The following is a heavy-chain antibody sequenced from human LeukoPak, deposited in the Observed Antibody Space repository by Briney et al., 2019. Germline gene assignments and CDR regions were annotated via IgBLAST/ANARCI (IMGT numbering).Heavy chain of an antibody. Sequence: PGGSLRLSCAASGFTYISYWLSWVGAAPGKGLEGVANIKQVGSEKYHVDPVKGRFTISRDNAKNSLYLQMNSLRAEDTAVYYCARDDCSSISCYHNWFDPWGQGTLVTVSS. J-gene: IGHJ5*02. CDR2: IKQVGSEK. CDR1: GFTYISYW. V-gene: IGHV3-7*01. CDR3: ARDDCSSISCYHNWFDP. D-gene: IGHD2-2*01.